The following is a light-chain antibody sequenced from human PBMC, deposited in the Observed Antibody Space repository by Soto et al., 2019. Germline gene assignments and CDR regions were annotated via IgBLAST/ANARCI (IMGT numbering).Light chain of an antibody. V-gene: IGKV2-28*01. CDR1: QSLLHNIGYNF. Sequence: DIVVTQSPLSLPVTPGESASISCTSSQSLLHNIGYNFLDWYLQKPGQSPQLLIYLGSNRASGVPDRFSGSGSGTDFTLKISRVEAEDVGIYYCMQALQTPFTFGQGTRLE. CDR2: LGS. J-gene: IGKJ5*01. CDR3: MQALQTPFT.